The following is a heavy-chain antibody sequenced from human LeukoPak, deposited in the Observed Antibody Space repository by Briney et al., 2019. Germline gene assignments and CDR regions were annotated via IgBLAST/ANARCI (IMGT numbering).Heavy chain of an antibody. Sequence: GGSLRLSCVVYGITLSNYGMSWVRQAPGKGLERVSGISERGGSTNYADSVKGRFIISRDTSKNAVYLQMNSLRVEDTAVYFCAKRGIVIRAVIIIGFHKEAYYFDYWGQGILVTVSS. D-gene: IGHD3-10*01. J-gene: IGHJ4*02. CDR3: AKRGIVIRAVIIIGFHKEAYYFDY. V-gene: IGHV3-23*01. CDR2: ISERGGST. CDR1: GITLSNYG.